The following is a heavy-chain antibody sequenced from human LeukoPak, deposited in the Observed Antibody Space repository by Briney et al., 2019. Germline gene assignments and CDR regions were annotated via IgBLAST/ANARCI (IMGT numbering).Heavy chain of an antibody. CDR2: IYSGGSP. CDR3: ARATTSPGTSYGLDN. J-gene: IGHJ4*02. CDR1: GFTVSGNY. D-gene: IGHD4-17*01. Sequence: PGGSLRLSCAASGFTVSGNYISWVRQAPGKGLEWVSVIYSGGSPYYADSVKGRFTISRDNSKNTLYLQMNSLRAEDTAVYYCARATTSPGTSYGLDNWGQGTLVTVSS. V-gene: IGHV3-66*01.